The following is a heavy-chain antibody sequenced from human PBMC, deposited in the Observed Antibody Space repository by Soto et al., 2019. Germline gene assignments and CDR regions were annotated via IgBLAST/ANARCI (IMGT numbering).Heavy chain of an antibody. V-gene: IGHV3-30-3*01. J-gene: IGHJ3*02. CDR1: GFTFRNYA. CDR3: ARESEAFDI. CDR2: ISYDGNNY. Sequence: QVQLVESGGGVVQPGRSLRLSCAASGFTFRNYAMHWVRQAPGQGLEWVAVISYDGNNYYYADSERGRFTISRDNSKNMLYLQMNSLRVEDAALYYCARESEAFDIWGQGTVVTVSS.